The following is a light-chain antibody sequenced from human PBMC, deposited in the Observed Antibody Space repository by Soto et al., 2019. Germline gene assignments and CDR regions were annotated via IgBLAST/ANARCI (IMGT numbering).Light chain of an antibody. V-gene: IGKV1-39*01. CDR1: QSIHTY. Sequence: IQLTQFPSSLSASVGYRVAITCRTSQSIHTYLNWYQQKPGRAPNLLIYAASSLQSGIPSRFTGSGAGTDFTLTITGLQPEDFATYYCQQSSIAPITFGQGTRLEIK. J-gene: IGKJ5*01. CDR3: QQSSIAPIT. CDR2: AAS.